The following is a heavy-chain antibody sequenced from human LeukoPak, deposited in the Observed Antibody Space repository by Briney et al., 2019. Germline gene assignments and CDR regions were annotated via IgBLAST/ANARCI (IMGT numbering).Heavy chain of an antibody. CDR3: AKDRSGYDWMGGEGYDY. V-gene: IGHV3-23*01. CDR2: ISGSGGST. D-gene: IGHD5-12*01. CDR1: GFTFSSYA. J-gene: IGHJ4*02. Sequence: GGSLRLSCAASGFTFSSYAMSWVRQAPGKGLEWVSAISGSGGSTYYADSVKGRFTISRDNSKNTLYLQMNSLRAEDTAVYYCAKDRSGYDWMGGEGYDYWGQGTLVTVSS.